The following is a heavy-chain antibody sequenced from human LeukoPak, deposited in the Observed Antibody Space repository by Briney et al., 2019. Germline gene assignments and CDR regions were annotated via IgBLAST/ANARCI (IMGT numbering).Heavy chain of an antibody. D-gene: IGHD4-23*01. CDR3: ARARRATVVTEDAFDI. V-gene: IGHV1-69*04. J-gene: IGHJ3*02. CDR1: GGTFSSYA. CDR2: IIPILGIA. Sequence: ASVKVSCKASGGTFSSYAISWVRQAPGQGLEWMGRIIPILGIANYAQKFQGRVTITADKSTSTAYMELSSLRSEDTAVYYCARARRATVVTEDAFDIWGQGTMVTVSS.